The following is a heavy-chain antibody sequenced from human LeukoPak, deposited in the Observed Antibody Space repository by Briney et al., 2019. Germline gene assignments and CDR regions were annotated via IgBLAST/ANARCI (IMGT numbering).Heavy chain of an antibody. V-gene: IGHV3-33*01. CDR1: GFTFSSYG. CDR2: IWYDGSNK. Sequence: GGSVRLSYAASGFTFSSYGMQWVRQAPGKGRECGAVIWYDGSNKYYADSVKGRFTISRDNSKNTLYLQMNSLRAEDTAVYYCARNYGSGRLAPYYYYGMDVWGKGTTVTVSS. J-gene: IGHJ6*04. D-gene: IGHD3-10*01. CDR3: ARNYGSGRLAPYYYYGMDV.